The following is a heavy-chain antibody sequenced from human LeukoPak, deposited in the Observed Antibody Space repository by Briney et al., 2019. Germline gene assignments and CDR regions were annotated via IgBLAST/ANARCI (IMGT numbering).Heavy chain of an antibody. CDR3: ARARHNGYDSSGYGWMDDAFDI. CDR2: IYTSGST. V-gene: IGHV4-61*02. J-gene: IGHJ3*02. Sequence: PSQTLSLTCTVSGGSISSGSYYWSWIRQPAGKGLELIGRIYTSGSTNYNPSLKSRVTISVDTSKNQFSLKLSSVTAADTAVYYCARARHNGYDSSGYGWMDDAFDIWGQGTMVTVSS. D-gene: IGHD3-22*01. CDR1: GGSISSGSYY.